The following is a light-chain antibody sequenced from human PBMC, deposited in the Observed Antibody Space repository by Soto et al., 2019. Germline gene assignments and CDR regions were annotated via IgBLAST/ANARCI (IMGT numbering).Light chain of an antibody. CDR1: QSVLYSVNSKNY. V-gene: IGKV4-1*01. J-gene: IGKJ4*01. CDR3: HQYYDAPLT. Sequence: DIVMTQSPDSLPVSLGERATISCKSSQSVLYSVNSKNYMGWYQQRPGQPPKLLIYWASTRESGVPDRFRGSGPGTDFTLTISSVQAEDVAVYFCHQYYDAPLTFGRGTKVDIK. CDR2: WAS.